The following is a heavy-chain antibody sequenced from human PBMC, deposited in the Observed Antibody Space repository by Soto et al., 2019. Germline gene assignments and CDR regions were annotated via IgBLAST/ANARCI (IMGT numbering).Heavy chain of an antibody. V-gene: IGHV1-3*01. CDR2: INAGNGNT. Sequence: ASVTVSCKASGDTFTNYAIHWVRQAPGQRLEWMGWINAGNGNTKYSQKFQGRATITRDTSASTAYMELSSLRSEDTAVHYCARGERYYYDSSGYFGFDYWGQGTLVTVS. CDR3: ARGERYYYDSSGYFGFDY. CDR1: GDTFTNYA. D-gene: IGHD3-22*01. J-gene: IGHJ4*02.